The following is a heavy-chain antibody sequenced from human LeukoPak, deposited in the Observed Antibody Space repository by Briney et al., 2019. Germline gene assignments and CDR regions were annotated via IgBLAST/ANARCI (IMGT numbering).Heavy chain of an antibody. CDR2: IWNDGSNE. J-gene: IGHJ4*02. CDR1: GFTFSHYG. V-gene: IGHV3-33*06. Sequence: HPGGSLRLSCAASGFTFSHYGMHWVRQAPGKGLEWVAVIWNDGSNEYYADSVKGRFTISRDNFKNTVSLQMNSLRAEDTAVYYCAKDAQSGFDYSNSLEYWGQGTLVTVSS. CDR3: AKDAQSGFDYSNSLEY. D-gene: IGHD4-11*01.